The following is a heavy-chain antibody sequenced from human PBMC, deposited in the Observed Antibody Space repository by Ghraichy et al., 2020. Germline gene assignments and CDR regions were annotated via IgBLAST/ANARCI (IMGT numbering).Heavy chain of an antibody. CDR2: IYHSGST. V-gene: IGHV4-30-2*01. Sequence: SEILSLTCAVSGGSISSGGYSWSWIRQPPGKGLEWIGYIYHSGSTYYNPSLKSRVTISVDRSKNQFSLKLSSVTDADTAVYYCARSSHPYYDILTPRKNWFDPWGQATLVTVSS. CDR3: ARSSHPYYDILTPRKNWFDP. J-gene: IGHJ5*02. CDR1: GGSISSGGYS. D-gene: IGHD3-9*01.